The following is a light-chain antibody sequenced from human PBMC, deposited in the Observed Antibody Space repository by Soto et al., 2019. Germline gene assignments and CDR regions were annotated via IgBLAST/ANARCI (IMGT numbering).Light chain of an antibody. J-gene: IGLJ3*02. CDR3: TSYVGSNXWV. CDR1: SSDVGAYKY. V-gene: IGLV2-8*01. CDR2: EVS. Sequence: QSVLTQPPSASGSPGQSVTISCTGTSSDVGAYKYVSWYQQYPGKAPKLMIYEVSKRPSGVPDRFSGSKSGNTASLTVSGLQAEDEADYYCTSYVGSNXWVXGGGTKLTXL.